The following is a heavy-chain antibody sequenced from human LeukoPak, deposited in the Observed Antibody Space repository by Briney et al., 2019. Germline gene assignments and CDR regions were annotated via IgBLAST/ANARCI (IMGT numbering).Heavy chain of an antibody. V-gene: IGHV3-33*06. CDR1: GFTFSRYG. CDR3: AKVGDGDYYLDY. D-gene: IGHD4-17*01. J-gene: IGHJ4*02. CDR2: ILFDGSNK. Sequence: PGGSLRLSCAASGFTFSRYGMHWVRQAPGKGLEWVAVILFDGSNKYYADSVKGRFTISRDNSKNTLYLQMNSLRAEDTAAYYCAKVGDGDYYLDYWGQGTLVTVSS.